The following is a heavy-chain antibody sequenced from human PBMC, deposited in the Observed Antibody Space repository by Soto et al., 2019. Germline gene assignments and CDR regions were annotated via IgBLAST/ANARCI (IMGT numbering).Heavy chain of an antibody. CDR1: GFTVSSNY. D-gene: IGHD3-22*01. Sequence: GGSLRLSCAASGFTVSSNYMSWVRQAPGKGLEWVSVIYSGGSTYYADSVKGRFTISRDNSKNTLYLQMNSLRAEDTAVYYCARGSYYYDSSGIFDYWGQGTLVTVSS. V-gene: IGHV3-66*01. CDR3: ARGSYYYDSSGIFDY. J-gene: IGHJ4*02. CDR2: IYSGGST.